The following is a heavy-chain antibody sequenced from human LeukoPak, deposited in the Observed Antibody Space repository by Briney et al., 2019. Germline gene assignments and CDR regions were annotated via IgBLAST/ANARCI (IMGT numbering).Heavy chain of an antibody. D-gene: IGHD2-15*01. V-gene: IGHV4-61*09. J-gene: IGHJ5*02. CDR2: CHTRGST. CDR3: ATVHGSCSGGSCPSGNWFDP. CDR1: GYSISSGYD. Sequence: PSETLSLTCTVCGYSISSGYDWSWIRQPAGKGLEWIGHCHTRGSTNYNPSLTSRVTISVATYKNPFSLKINYVTAADTAVYSCATVHGSCSGGSCPSGNWFDPWGQGTLVTVSS.